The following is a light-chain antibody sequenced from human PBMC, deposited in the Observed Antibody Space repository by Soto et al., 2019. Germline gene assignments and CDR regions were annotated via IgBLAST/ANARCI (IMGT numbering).Light chain of an antibody. V-gene: IGKV1-27*01. J-gene: IGKJ4*01. CDR3: QKYNTAPLT. CDR2: ATS. Sequence: DVQMTQSPSSLSAFVGDRVTITCRASQGIAPYLAWFQQKPGKVPKLLIYATSTLQSGVPSPFSGSGSGTDLTLSISSLQPEDVATYYCQKYNTAPLTFGGGTKVEIK. CDR1: QGIAPY.